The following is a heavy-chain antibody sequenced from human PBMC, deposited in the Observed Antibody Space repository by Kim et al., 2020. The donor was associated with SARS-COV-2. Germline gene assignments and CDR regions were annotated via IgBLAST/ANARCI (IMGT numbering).Heavy chain of an antibody. CDR2: ISYDGSNK. CDR1: GFTFSSYG. V-gene: IGHV3-33*05. J-gene: IGHJ4*02. Sequence: GGSLRLSCAASGFTFSSYGMHWVRQAPGKGLEWVAVISYDGSNKYYADSVKGRFTISRDNSKNTLYLQMNSLRAEDTAVYYCARVRYSGSYEPPFDYWGQGTLVTVSS. D-gene: IGHD1-26*01. CDR3: ARVRYSGSYEPPFDY.